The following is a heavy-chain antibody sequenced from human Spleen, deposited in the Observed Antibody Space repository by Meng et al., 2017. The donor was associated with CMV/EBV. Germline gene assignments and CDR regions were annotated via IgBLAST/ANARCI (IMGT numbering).Heavy chain of an antibody. CDR2: ISAYNGNT. Sequence: RKASGYTFANYGVSWVRQAPGQGLEWMGWISAYNGNTGYAQKLQGRVTMTTDTSTSTAYMELRSLRSDDTAVYYCARQTGSTNYFDYWGQGTLVTVSS. D-gene: IGHD1-1*01. CDR3: ARQTGSTNYFDY. J-gene: IGHJ4*02. CDR1: GYTFANYG. V-gene: IGHV1-18*01.